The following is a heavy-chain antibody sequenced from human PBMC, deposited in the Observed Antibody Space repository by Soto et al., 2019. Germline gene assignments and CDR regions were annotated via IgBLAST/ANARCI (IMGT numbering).Heavy chain of an antibody. CDR2: IYYTGKT. D-gene: IGHD2-2*01. J-gene: IGHJ5*02. V-gene: IGHV4-30-4*01. CDR3: GRDLTSNANCIDP. CDR1: GDYIHVGGYY. Sequence: SETLSLTCSVSGDYIHVGGYYWTWIRQRPGRGLEWMGYIYYTGKTYYNPSLESRLTMSVDRSKNQFSLRLTSVTAADTAVYFCGRDLTSNANCIDPWGQGTLVTVSS.